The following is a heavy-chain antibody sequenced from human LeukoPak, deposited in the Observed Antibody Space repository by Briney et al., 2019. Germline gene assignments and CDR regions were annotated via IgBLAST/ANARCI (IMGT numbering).Heavy chain of an antibody. CDR1: GGSISSNTYY. D-gene: IGHD5-12*01. CDR2: INHSGST. CDR3: ARKTRGYSGYNYWYFDL. V-gene: IGHV4-39*07. Sequence: SETLSLTCTVSGGSISSNTYYWGWIRQPPGKGLEWIGEINHSGSTNYSPSLKSRVTISVDTSKNQLSLKLNPVTAADTAVYYCARKTRGYSGYNYWYFDLWGRGTLVTVSS. J-gene: IGHJ2*01.